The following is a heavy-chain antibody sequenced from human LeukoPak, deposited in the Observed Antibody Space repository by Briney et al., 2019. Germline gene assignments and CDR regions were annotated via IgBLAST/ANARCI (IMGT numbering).Heavy chain of an antibody. D-gene: IGHD6-13*01. CDR1: GYSISNGYY. CDR2: IMHTGST. CDR3: ARISSSNWYNERGAFDV. J-gene: IGHJ3*01. Sequence: SETLSLTCTVSGYSISNGYYWGWIRQSPGKGLEWIGSIMHTGSTYYNPSLKSRVTISVDTSKNQFSLKLRSVTAADTAVYYCARISSSNWYNERGAFDVWGQGTMVTVSS. V-gene: IGHV4-38-2*02.